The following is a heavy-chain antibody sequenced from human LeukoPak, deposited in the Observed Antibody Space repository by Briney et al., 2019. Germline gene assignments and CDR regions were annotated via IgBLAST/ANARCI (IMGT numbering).Heavy chain of an antibody. J-gene: IGHJ6*03. D-gene: IGHD6-19*01. CDR3: ARERIRYSSGWFPVYYMDV. CDR2: VYYSGST. CDR1: GGSISSSSYY. V-gene: IGHV4-39*07. Sequence: SETLSLTCTVSGGSISSSSYYWGWIRQPPGKGLEWIGNVYYSGSTYYNPSLKSRVTISVDTSKNQFSLKLSSVTAADTAVYYCARERIRYSSGWFPVYYMDVWGKGTTVTISS.